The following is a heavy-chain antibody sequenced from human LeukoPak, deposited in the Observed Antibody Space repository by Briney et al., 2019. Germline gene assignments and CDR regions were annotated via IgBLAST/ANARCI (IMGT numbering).Heavy chain of an antibody. D-gene: IGHD4-17*01. V-gene: IGHV1-3*01. J-gene: IGHJ2*01. CDR2: INAGNGNT. CDR3: ARDLYGDYNYWYFDL. Sequence: ASVKVSCKASGYTFTSYAMHWVRQAPGQRLEWMGWINAGNGNTKYSQKFQGRVTITRDTSASTAYMELSSLRSEDTAVYYCARDLYGDYNYWYFDLWGRGTLVTASS. CDR1: GYTFTSYA.